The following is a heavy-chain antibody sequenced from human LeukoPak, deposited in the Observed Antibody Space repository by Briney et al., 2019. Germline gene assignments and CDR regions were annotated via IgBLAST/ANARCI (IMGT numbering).Heavy chain of an antibody. J-gene: IGHJ4*02. Sequence: PGGSLRLSSAASGFTFSDYYMSWVRQAPGKGLEWISYISGSGSAIFYTDSVKGRFTISRDNAKNSVYLQMNSLRAEDTAVYYCASRVVDYWGQGTLVTVSS. CDR2: ISGSGSAI. V-gene: IGHV3-11*01. CDR1: GFTFSDYY. CDR3: ASRVVDY. D-gene: IGHD3-3*01.